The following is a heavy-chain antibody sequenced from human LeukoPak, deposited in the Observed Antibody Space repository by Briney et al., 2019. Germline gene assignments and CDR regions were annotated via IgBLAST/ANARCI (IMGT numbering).Heavy chain of an antibody. Sequence: GGSLRLSCAASGFTFSSYWMHWVRQAPGKGLVWVSRINSDGSSTSYADSVEGRFTISRDNAKNTLYLQMNSLRAEDTAVYYCATLLYSSSWYFNPVSISYYMDVWGKGTTVTVSS. CDR1: GFTFSSYW. CDR2: INSDGSST. J-gene: IGHJ6*03. D-gene: IGHD6-13*01. CDR3: ATLLYSSSWYFNPVSISYYMDV. V-gene: IGHV3-74*01.